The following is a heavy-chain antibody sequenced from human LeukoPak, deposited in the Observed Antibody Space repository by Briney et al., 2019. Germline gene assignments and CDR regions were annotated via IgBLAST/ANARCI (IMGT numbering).Heavy chain of an antibody. CDR1: GLIVSSNY. Sequence: PGGSLRLSGEVSGLIVSSNYMIWVRQAPGKGLEWVANIKQDGSEKYYVDSVKGRFTISRDNAKNSLYLQMNSLRAEDTAVYYCARPVFPYIFQAWGQGTLVTVSS. V-gene: IGHV3-7*04. D-gene: IGHD2-2*02. J-gene: IGHJ1*01. CDR3: ARPVFPYIFQA. CDR2: IKQDGSEK.